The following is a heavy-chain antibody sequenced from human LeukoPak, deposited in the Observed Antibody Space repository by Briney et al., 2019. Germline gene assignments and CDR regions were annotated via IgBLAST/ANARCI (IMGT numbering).Heavy chain of an antibody. D-gene: IGHD6-13*01. CDR1: GFPFSSYS. CDR2: IKPDGTTK. V-gene: IGHV3-7*03. CDR3: ARSIPYGTTWYGRSGY. Sequence: PGGSLRLSCAASGFPFSSYSMTWVRQAPGKGLEWVANIKPDGTTKFYVDSVKGLFTISRDNALNSLYLQMNSLRAEDTAIYYCARSIPYGTTWYGRSGYWGQGTLVTVSS. J-gene: IGHJ4*02.